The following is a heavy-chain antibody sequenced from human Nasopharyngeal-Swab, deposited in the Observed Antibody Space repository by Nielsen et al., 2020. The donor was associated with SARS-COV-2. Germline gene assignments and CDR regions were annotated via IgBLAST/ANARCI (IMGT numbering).Heavy chain of an antibody. CDR3: ARQGLVGATGAFDI. V-gene: IGHV3-33*01. Sequence: GESLKISCAASGFTFSSYGMHWVRQAPGKGLEWVAVIWYDGSNKYYADSVKGRFTISRDNSKNTPYLQMSSLRAEDTAVYYCARQGLVGATGAFDIWGQGTMVTVSS. J-gene: IGHJ3*02. CDR2: IWYDGSNK. D-gene: IGHD1-26*01. CDR1: GFTFSSYG.